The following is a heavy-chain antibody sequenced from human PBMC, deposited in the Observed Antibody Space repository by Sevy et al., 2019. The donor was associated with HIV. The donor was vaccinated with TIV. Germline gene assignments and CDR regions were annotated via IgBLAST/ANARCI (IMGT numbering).Heavy chain of an antibody. CDR3: ANRPLTLISPPDS. J-gene: IGHJ4*02. CDR1: GDSISNSRYY. V-gene: IGHV4-39*01. D-gene: IGHD3-16*01. Sequence: SETLSLTCTVSGDSISNSRYYWGWIRQPPGKGLEWIGSVYYSGSTYYNPSLKSRVTLSMDTSKNQFLLKVNSMTATDTDVYYCANRPLTLISPPDSWGQGTLVTVSS. CDR2: VYYSGST.